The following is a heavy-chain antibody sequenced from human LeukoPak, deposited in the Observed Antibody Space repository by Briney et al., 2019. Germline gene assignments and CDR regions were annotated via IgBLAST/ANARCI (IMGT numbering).Heavy chain of an antibody. V-gene: IGHV1-46*01. J-gene: IGHJ6*03. CDR1: GYTFTSYY. CDR3: ARGSSADYYYMDV. CDR2: INPSGGST. D-gene: IGHD3-3*01. Sequence: ASVKVSCKASGYTFTSYYMHWVRQAPGQGLEWMGIINPSGGSTSYAQKFQGRVTMTRNTSISTAYMELSSLRSEDTAVYYCARGSSADYYYMDVWGKGTTVTISS.